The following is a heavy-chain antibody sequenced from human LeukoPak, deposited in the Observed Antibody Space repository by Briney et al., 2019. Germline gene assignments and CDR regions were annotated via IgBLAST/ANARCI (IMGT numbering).Heavy chain of an antibody. CDR2: INPIGGST. CDR1: GYTFTSYY. D-gene: IGHD6-19*01. J-gene: IGHJ3*02. V-gene: IGHV1-46*01. CDR3: ARVGRGWNAFDI. Sequence: ASVKVSCKASGYTFTSYYMHWVRQAPGQGLEWMGIINPIGGSTSYAQKFQGRVTMTRDTSTSTVYMELSSLRSEDTAVYYCARVGRGWNAFDIWGQGTMVTVSS.